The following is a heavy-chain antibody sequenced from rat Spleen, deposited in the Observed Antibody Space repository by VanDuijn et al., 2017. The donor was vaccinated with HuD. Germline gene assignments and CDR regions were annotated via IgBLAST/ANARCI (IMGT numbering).Heavy chain of an antibody. CDR2: ISTSGGST. J-gene: IGHJ2*01. Sequence: EVQLVESGGGLVQPGRSLKLSCAASGFTFSNYDMAWVRQAPTKGLEWVASISTSGGSTYYRDSVKGRFTVSRDNAKSTLYLQMDSLRSEDTATYYCARGKKDYWGQGVMVTVSS. CDR3: ARGKKDY. V-gene: IGHV5-25*01. CDR1: GFTFSNYD.